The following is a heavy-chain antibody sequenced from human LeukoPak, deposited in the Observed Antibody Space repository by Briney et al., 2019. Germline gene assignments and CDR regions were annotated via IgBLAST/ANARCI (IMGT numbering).Heavy chain of an antibody. CDR1: GFTLSSYG. V-gene: IGHV3-33*06. CDR3: AKDRERYSGSYFDY. D-gene: IGHD1-26*01. J-gene: IGHJ4*02. CDR2: IWYDGSNK. Sequence: GRSLRLSCAASGFTLSSYGMHWVRQAPGKGLEWVAVIWYDGSNKYYADSVKGRFTISRDNSKNTLYLQMNSLRAEDTAVYYCAKDRERYSGSYFDYWGQGTLVTVSS.